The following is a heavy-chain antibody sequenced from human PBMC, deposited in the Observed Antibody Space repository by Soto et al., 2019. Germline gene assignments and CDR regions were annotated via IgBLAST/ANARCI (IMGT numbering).Heavy chain of an antibody. J-gene: IGHJ4*02. CDR3: ARAPNAYYDY. Sequence: GGSLRLSCAASGFTFSSYAMSWVRQAPGKGLEWVSGISGNGGSTYYADSVKGRFTISRDNAKNTLYLQMNNLRAEDTAVYYCARAPNAYYDYWAQGTLVTVSS. CDR2: ISGNGGST. D-gene: IGHD3-16*01. CDR1: GFTFSSYA. V-gene: IGHV3-23*01.